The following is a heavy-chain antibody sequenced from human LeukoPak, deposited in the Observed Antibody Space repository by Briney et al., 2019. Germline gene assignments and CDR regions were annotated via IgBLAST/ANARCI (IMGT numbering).Heavy chain of an antibody. D-gene: IGHD5-24*01. Sequence: SVTLSLTCTVSGGSISSSSYYSGWIRQPPGKGLEWIGSIYYSGSTYYNPSLKSRVTISVDTSKNQFSLKLNSLPAPDTAVYYCSRQPEMATIKGFDYWGQGTLVTVSS. CDR2: IYYSGST. CDR3: SRQPEMATIKGFDY. V-gene: IGHV4-39*01. CDR1: GGSISSSSYY. J-gene: IGHJ4*02.